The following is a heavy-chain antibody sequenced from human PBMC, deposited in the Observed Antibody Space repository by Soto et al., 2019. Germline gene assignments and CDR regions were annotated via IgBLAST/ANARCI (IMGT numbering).Heavy chain of an antibody. CDR2: ISYDGSNK. D-gene: IGHD3-22*01. J-gene: IGHJ6*02. Sequence: GSLRLSCAASGFTFSSYGMHWVRQAPGKGLEWVAVISYDGSNKYYADSVKGRFTISRDNSKNTLYLQMNSLRAEDMAVYYCAKDSFKTYYDSSGSYGMDVWGQGTTVTVSS. V-gene: IGHV3-30*18. CDR3: AKDSFKTYYDSSGSYGMDV. CDR1: GFTFSSYG.